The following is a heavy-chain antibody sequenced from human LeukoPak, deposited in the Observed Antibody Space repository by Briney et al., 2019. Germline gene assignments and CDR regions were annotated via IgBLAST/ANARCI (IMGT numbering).Heavy chain of an antibody. CDR2: ISGSGGST. J-gene: IGHJ4*02. D-gene: IGHD3-22*01. V-gene: IGHV3-23*01. CDR3: AKVVTMIVVVGALDY. CDR1: GFTFSSYA. Sequence: GGSLRLSCAASGFTFSSYAMSWVRQAPGKGLEWVSDISGSGGSTYYADSVKGRFTISRDNSKNTLYLQMNSLRAEDTAVYYCAKVVTMIVVVGALDYWGQGTLVTVSS.